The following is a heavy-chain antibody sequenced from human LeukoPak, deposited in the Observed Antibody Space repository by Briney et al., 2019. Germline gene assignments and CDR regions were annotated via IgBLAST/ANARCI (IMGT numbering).Heavy chain of an antibody. V-gene: IGHV3-30*03. CDR2: ISYDGSNK. CDR1: GFTFSSYG. D-gene: IGHD3-10*01. J-gene: IGHJ4*02. Sequence: GGSLRLSCAPSGFTFSSYGMHWVRQAPGKGLEWVAVISYDGSNKYYADSVKGRFTISRDNSKNTLYLQMNSLRDEDTAVYYCARNMLRGAAPIDYWGQGTLVTVSS. CDR3: ARNMLRGAAPIDY.